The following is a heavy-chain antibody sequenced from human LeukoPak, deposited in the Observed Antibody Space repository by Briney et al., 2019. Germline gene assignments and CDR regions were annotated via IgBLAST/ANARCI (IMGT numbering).Heavy chain of an antibody. CDR3: AKVMPPGRIRFYSYYMDV. V-gene: IGHV3-53*05. CDR2: IYGGGDT. Sequence: PGGSLRLSCAASGVTVPDNYMNWVRQSSGKGLEWVSVIYGGGDTNYADSVKGRFIISRDKSKNTLSLQMNGLRVEDTAVYYCAKVMPPGRIRFYSYYMDVWGKGTTVTVS. J-gene: IGHJ6*03. CDR1: GVTVPDNY. D-gene: IGHD2-15*01.